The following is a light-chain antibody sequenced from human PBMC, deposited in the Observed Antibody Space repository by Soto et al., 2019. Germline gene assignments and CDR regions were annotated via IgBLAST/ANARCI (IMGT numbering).Light chain of an antibody. V-gene: IGKV3-15*01. CDR1: QSVSSY. Sequence: EIVMTQSPATLSVSPGERATLSCRASQSVSSYLAWYQQKPGQAPRLLIYDASTRATDIPARFTGSGSGTEFTLTISSLQSEDFAVYYCQQYNNWPPTWTFGQGTKVDIK. J-gene: IGKJ1*01. CDR3: QQYNNWPPTWT. CDR2: DAS.